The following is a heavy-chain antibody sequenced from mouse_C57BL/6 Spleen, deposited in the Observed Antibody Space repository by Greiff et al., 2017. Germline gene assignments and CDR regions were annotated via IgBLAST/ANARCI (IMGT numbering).Heavy chain of an antibody. V-gene: IGHV14-2*01. CDR1: GFNIKDYY. Sequence: EVQLQQSGAELVKPGASVKLSCTASGFNIKDYYMHWVKQRTEQGLEWIGRIDPEDGETKYAPKFQGKATITADTSSNTADLQLSSLTSEDTAVYYCARRWDWYFDVWGTGTTVTVSS. CDR2: IDPEDGET. CDR3: ARRWDWYFDV. J-gene: IGHJ1*03. D-gene: IGHD1-1*02.